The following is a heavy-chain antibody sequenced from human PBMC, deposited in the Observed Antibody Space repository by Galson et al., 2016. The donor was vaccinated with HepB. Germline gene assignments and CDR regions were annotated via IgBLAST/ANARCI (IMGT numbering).Heavy chain of an antibody. D-gene: IGHD2-2*01. V-gene: IGHV3-48*02. J-gene: IGHJ2*01. CDR2: ISSSSSTI. CDR3: ARAPPTWFQLLGYFDL. CDR1: GFTFSSFG. Sequence: SLRLSCAASGFTFSSFGMNWVRQAPGKGLEWVSYISSSSSTIYYADSVKGRFTISRDNAENSLYLQMNSLRDEDTAVYFCARAPPTWFQLLGYFDLWGRGTLVTVSS.